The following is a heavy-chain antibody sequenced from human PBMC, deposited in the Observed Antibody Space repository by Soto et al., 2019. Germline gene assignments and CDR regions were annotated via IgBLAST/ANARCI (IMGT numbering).Heavy chain of an antibody. Sequence: QVQLQESGPGLVKPSETLSLTCTVSGGSISSYYWSWIRQPPGKGLEWIGYIYYSGSTNYNPSLKSRVTISVDTSKNQFALKLSSVTAADTAVYYCARVDSKNYYYYYMDVWGKGTTVTVSS. J-gene: IGHJ6*03. D-gene: IGHD4-4*01. CDR3: ARVDSKNYYYYYMDV. CDR1: GGSISSYY. CDR2: IYYSGST. V-gene: IGHV4-59*01.